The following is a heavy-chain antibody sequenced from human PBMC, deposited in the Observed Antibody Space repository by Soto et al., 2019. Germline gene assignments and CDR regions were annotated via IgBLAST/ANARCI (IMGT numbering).Heavy chain of an antibody. Sequence: QVQLVQSGAEVKKPGSSVKVSCKASGGTFSSYAISWVRQAPGQGLEWMGGIIPIFGTADYAQKLQGRVTITADESTSTAYMELSSLISEDTAVYYRASLIAAAGPPHSPRYYYGMDVWGQGTTVTVSS. V-gene: IGHV1-69*12. CDR3: ASLIAAAGPPHSPRYYYGMDV. J-gene: IGHJ6*02. CDR2: IIPIFGTA. D-gene: IGHD6-13*01. CDR1: GGTFSSYA.